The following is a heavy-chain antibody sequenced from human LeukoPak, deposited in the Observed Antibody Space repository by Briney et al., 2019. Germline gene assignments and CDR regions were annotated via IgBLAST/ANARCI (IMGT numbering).Heavy chain of an antibody. J-gene: IGHJ4*02. D-gene: IGHD2-15*01. Sequence: SVKVSCKASGGTFSSYAISWVRQAPGQGLEWMGGIIPIFGTANYAQKFQGRVTITADESTSTAHMELSSLRSEDTAVYYCARGLGYCSGGSCYFPYYFDYWGQGTLVTVSS. CDR2: IIPIFGTA. V-gene: IGHV1-69*01. CDR3: ARGLGYCSGGSCYFPYYFDY. CDR1: GGTFSSYA.